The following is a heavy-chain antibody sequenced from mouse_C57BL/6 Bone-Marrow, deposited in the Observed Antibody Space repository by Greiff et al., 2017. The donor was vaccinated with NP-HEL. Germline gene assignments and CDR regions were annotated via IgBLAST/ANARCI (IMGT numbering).Heavy chain of an antibody. V-gene: IGHV1-19*01. CDR2: INPYNGGT. Sequence: VQLQQSGPVLVKPGASVKMSCKASGYTFTDYYMNWVKQSHGKSLEWIGVINPYNGGTSYNQKFKGKATLTVDKSSSTAYMELNSLTSEDSAVYYCAWETLGRGYWGQGTTLTVSS. J-gene: IGHJ2*01. CDR1: GYTFTDYY. D-gene: IGHD3-1*01. CDR3: AWETLGRGY.